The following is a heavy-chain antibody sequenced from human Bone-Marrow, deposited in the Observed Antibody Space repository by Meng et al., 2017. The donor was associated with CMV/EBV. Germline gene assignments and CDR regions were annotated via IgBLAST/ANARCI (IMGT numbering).Heavy chain of an antibody. CDR2: IKSDGTNA. J-gene: IGHJ5*02. V-gene: IGHV3-74*01. CDR1: GCTFSGYW. CDR3: AKSDWFDP. Sequence: SLRLSCAAAGCTFSGYWMHWVHQTPRRGLVWVARIKSDGTNASYADSVKGRFAISRDNAKNTLYLQMSNLRVEDTAVYYCAKSDWFDPWGQGTLVTVSS.